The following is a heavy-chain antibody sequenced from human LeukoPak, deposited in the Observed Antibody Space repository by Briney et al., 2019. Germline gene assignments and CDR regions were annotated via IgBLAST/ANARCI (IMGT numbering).Heavy chain of an antibody. CDR2: IYYSGST. Sequence: SETLSLTCTVSGGSISSYYWSWIRQPPGKGLEWIGYIYYSGSTNYNPSLKSRVTISVDTSKNQFSLRLSSVTAADTAVYYCAREGYTSGWYKTDYWGQGTLVTVSS. V-gene: IGHV4-59*01. CDR1: GGSISSYY. J-gene: IGHJ4*02. CDR3: AREGYTSGWYKTDY. D-gene: IGHD6-19*01.